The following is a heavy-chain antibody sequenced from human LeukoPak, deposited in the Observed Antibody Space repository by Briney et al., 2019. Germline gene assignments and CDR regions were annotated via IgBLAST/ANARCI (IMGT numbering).Heavy chain of an antibody. CDR3: AKDRGKVAVAPTDAFDI. CDR2: ISGSGGST. CDR1: GFTFSSYA. D-gene: IGHD6-19*01. Sequence: PGGSLRLSCAASGFTFSSYAMSWVRQAPGKGLEWVSAISGSGGSTYYADSVKGRFTISRDNSMNTLYLQMNSLRAEDTAVYYCAKDRGKVAVAPTDAFDIWGQGTMVTVSS. J-gene: IGHJ3*02. V-gene: IGHV3-23*01.